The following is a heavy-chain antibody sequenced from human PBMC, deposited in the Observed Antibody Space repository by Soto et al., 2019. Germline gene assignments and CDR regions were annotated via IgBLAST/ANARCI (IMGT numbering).Heavy chain of an antibody. CDR3: ARALPMSTIFDAFDF. J-gene: IGHJ3*01. D-gene: IGHD1-1*01. CDR1: GFSFSTYA. CDR2: ISGRGGHT. Sequence: ESGGGLVQPGGSLRLSCAASGFSFSTYAMSWVRQAPGKGLEWVSGISGRGGHTYYTDSVKGRFTISRDNSKNTMSLQMNSLRAEDTALYFCARALPMSTIFDAFDFWGQGTMVAVST. V-gene: IGHV3-23*01.